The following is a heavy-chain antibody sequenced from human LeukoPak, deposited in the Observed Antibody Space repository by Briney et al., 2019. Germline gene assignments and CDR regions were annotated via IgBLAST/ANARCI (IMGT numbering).Heavy chain of an antibody. V-gene: IGHV1-24*01. CDR3: ATALITMVRGVRRPGAFDI. CDR2: FDPEDGET. CDR1: GGTFSSYA. J-gene: IGHJ3*02. Sequence: ASVKVSCKASGGTFSSYAISWVRQAPGQGLEWMGGFDPEDGETIYAQKFQGRVTMTEDTSTDTAYMELSSLRSEDTAVYYCATALITMVRGVRRPGAFDIWGQGTMVTVSS. D-gene: IGHD3-10*01.